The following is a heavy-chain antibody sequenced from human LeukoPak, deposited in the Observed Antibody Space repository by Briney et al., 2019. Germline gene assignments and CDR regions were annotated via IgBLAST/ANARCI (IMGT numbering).Heavy chain of an antibody. D-gene: IGHD3-22*01. J-gene: IGHJ4*02. Sequence: GGSLRLSCAASGFTFSSYAMHWVRQAPGKGLEWVAVVSYDGSNKYYADSVKGRFTISRDNSKNTLYLQMNSLRAEDTAVYYCARWGRTYYYDSSGYYEGIYWGQGTLVTVSS. CDR1: GFTFSSYA. CDR3: ARWGRTYYYDSSGYYEGIY. V-gene: IGHV3-30-3*01. CDR2: VSYDGSNK.